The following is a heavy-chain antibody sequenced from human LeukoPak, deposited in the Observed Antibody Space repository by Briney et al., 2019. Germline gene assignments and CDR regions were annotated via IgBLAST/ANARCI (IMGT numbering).Heavy chain of an antibody. V-gene: IGHV1-69*02. D-gene: IGHD2-8*01. CDR3: ARDLDCTNGVCYTDY. CDR2: IIPILGIA. J-gene: IGHJ4*02. CDR1: GGTFSSYT. Sequence: SVKVSCKASGGTFSSYTISWVRQAPGQWLEWMGRIIPILGIANYAQKFQGRVTITADKSTSTAYMELSSLRSEDTAVYYCARDLDCTNGVCYTDYWGQGTLVTVSS.